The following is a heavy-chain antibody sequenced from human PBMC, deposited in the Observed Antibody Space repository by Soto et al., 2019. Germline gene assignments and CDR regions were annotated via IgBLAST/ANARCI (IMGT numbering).Heavy chain of an antibody. CDR1: GFTFSSYG. J-gene: IGHJ4*02. CDR2: ISFDGSTK. CDR3: AKTGRDYGDSPNDY. V-gene: IGHV3-30*18. Sequence: QVQLVESGGGVVQPGRSLRLSCAASGFTFSSYGMHWVRQAPGKGLEWVAVISFDGSTKYYADSVKGRFTISRDNSKNTLYLQMNSLRADDTAMYYCAKTGRDYGDSPNDYWGQGILVTVSS. D-gene: IGHD4-17*01.